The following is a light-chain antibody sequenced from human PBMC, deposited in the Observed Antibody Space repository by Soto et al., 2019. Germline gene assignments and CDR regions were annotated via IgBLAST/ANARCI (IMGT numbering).Light chain of an antibody. CDR1: QSVNSY. V-gene: IGKV3-11*01. Sequence: ELVLTQDTAPLIFKPGERATLTCRTSQSVNSYLAWYQQKPGQAPRLLIYGASNRTTGIPARFSGSGSVTDFTLTISSLEPEDYAVYYGRQYGSSPRTFGQVTKVDIK. J-gene: IGKJ1*01. CDR2: GAS. CDR3: RQYGSSPRT.